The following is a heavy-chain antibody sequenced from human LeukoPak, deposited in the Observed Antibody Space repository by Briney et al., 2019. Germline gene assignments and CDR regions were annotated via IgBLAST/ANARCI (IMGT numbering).Heavy chain of an antibody. CDR3: AVPTRVVRGARINLDY. CDR1: GYTFTSYA. D-gene: IGHD3-10*01. V-gene: IGHV7-4-1*02. CDR2: INTNTGNP. J-gene: IGHJ4*02. Sequence: GASVKVSCKASGYTFTSYAMNWVRQAPGQGLEWMGWINTNTGNPTYAQGFTGRFVFSLDTSVSTAYLQISSLKAEDTAVYYCAVPTRVVRGARINLDYWGRGTLVTVSS.